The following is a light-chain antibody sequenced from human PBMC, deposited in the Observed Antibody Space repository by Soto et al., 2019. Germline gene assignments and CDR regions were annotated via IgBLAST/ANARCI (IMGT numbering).Light chain of an antibody. V-gene: IGKV3-11*01. CDR1: QSVSSY. J-gene: IGKJ3*01. CDR3: QQRSNWPIT. CDR2: DAS. Sequence: EIVLTQSPATLSLSPGERATLSCRASQSVSSYLAWYQQKPGQAPRLLIYDASNRATGIPARFSGSGSGTDFTLTISSLEPEDFAVYYGQQRSNWPITCGRGTKVDIK.